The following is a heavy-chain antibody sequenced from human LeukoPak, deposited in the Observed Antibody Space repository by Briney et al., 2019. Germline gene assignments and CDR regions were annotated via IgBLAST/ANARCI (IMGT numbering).Heavy chain of an antibody. V-gene: IGHV1-69*06. D-gene: IGHD5-18*01. CDR1: GYTFTSYY. CDR2: IIPIFGTA. CDR3: ARVYSYGYYFDY. J-gene: IGHJ4*02. Sequence: ASVKVSCKASGYTFTSYYMHWVRQAPGQGLEWMGGIIPIFGTANYAQKFQGRVTITADKSTSTAYMELSSLRSEDTAVYYCARVYSYGYYFDYWGQGTLVTVSS.